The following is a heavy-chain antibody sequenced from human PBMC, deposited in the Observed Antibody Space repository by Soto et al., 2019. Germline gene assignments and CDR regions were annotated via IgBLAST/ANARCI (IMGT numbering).Heavy chain of an antibody. J-gene: IGHJ4*02. D-gene: IGHD2-15*01. Sequence: GGSLRLSCAASGFTFSSYAMSWVRQAPGKGLEWVSAISGSGGSTYYADSVKGRFTISRDNSKNTLYLQMNSLRAEDTAVYYCAKVRYDSPVRGGKDFDYWGQGTLVTVSS. V-gene: IGHV3-23*01. CDR2: ISGSGGST. CDR3: AKVRYDSPVRGGKDFDY. CDR1: GFTFSSYA.